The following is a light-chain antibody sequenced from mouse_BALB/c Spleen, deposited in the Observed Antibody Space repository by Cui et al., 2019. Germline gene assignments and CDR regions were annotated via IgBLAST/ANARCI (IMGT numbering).Light chain of an antibody. CDR3: LQRKAYPYT. J-gene: IGKJ2*01. V-gene: IGKV9-123*01. CDR1: QGIRGN. Sequence: DIQMLQSPSSMFAFLGDGVSLSCRASQGIRGNLGWYQQKPGVTIKLRVYSTSKFSSGVPSRFSWSGSGSDYSLTISSLESEDFADYYCLQRKAYPYTFGGGTKLEIK. CDR2: STS.